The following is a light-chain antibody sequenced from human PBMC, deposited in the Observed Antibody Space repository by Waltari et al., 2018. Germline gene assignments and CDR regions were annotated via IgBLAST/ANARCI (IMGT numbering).Light chain of an antibody. CDR1: HSNIGSNF. Sequence: QSVLTQSPSVSETPGQKITIPCSGSHSNIGSNFVNWNQQVPGTAPKLLIYENSQRPTGVPDRFSAAKSGTSASLAISGLQSQDEADYYCAAWDDGLRGPAFGGGTKVTVL. CDR2: ENS. J-gene: IGLJ2*01. V-gene: IGLV1-47*01. CDR3: AAWDDGLRGPA.